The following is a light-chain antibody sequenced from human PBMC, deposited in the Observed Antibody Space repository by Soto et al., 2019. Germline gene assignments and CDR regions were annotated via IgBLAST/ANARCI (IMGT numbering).Light chain of an antibody. CDR2: EGS. CDR3: CSYVGSSTVAVL. Sequence: QSALTQPASVSGSPGQSITISCTGTSSDVGSYNLVSWYQHHPGKAPKLMIYEGSKRPSGVSNRFSGSKSGNTASLTISGLQAEDEADYFCCSYVGSSTVAVLFGGGTKLTVL. J-gene: IGLJ2*01. CDR1: SSDVGSYNL. V-gene: IGLV2-23*03.